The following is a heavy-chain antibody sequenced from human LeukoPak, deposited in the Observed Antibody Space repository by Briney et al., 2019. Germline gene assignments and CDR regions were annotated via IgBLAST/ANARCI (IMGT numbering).Heavy chain of an antibody. J-gene: IGHJ4*02. Sequence: GGSLRLSCAASGSTFSNYAMNWVRQAPGKGLEWVSGMTGSGVSTSYADSVKGRFTISRDNSKNTLNLQMNSLRAEDTAVYYCAKGSGGSYYSAIDYWGQGTLVTVSS. CDR3: AKGSGGSYYSAIDY. D-gene: IGHD2-15*01. V-gene: IGHV3-23*01. CDR2: MTGSGVST. CDR1: GSTFSNYA.